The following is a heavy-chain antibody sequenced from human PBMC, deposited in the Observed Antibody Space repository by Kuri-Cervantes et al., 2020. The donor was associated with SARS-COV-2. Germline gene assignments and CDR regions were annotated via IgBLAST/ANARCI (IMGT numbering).Heavy chain of an antibody. CDR2: INPNSGGT. J-gene: IGHJ3*02. CDR3: AREPLGYCSGGSCRRARAFDI. CDR1: GYTFIYRY. Sequence: ASVKVSCKASGYTFIYRYLHWVRQAPGQGLEWMGWINPNSGGTNYAQKFQGWVTMTRDTSISTAYMELSRLRSDDTAVYYCAREPLGYCSGGSCRRARAFDIWGQGTMVTVSS. D-gene: IGHD2-15*01. V-gene: IGHV1-2*04.